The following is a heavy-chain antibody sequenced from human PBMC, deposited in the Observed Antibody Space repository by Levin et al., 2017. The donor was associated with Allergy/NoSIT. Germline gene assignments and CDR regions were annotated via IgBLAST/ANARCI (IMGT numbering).Heavy chain of an antibody. D-gene: IGHD6-19*01. J-gene: IGHJ4*02. Sequence: ASVKVSCKASGYTFTGHYLHWVRQAPGQGLEWMGRINPNSGDTNNAQKFQGRVTMTRDTSISTAYMELSRLRSDDTAVYYCARGEAVAGGYDYWGLGTLVTVSS. CDR2: INPNSGDT. CDR3: ARGEAVAGGYDY. V-gene: IGHV1-2*06. CDR1: GYTFTGHY.